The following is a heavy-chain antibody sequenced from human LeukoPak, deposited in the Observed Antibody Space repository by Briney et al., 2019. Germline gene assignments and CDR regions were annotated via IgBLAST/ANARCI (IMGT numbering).Heavy chain of an antibody. V-gene: IGHV3-23*01. D-gene: IGHD1-26*01. CDR1: GFTFSSYA. CDR3: ASGGIYYGAAFDF. J-gene: IGHJ4*02. Sequence: GGSLRLSCAASGFTFSSYAMSWVRQAPGKGLEWVSAISGSGGSTYYADSVKGRFTISRDNAKNSLYLQMNSLRAEDTALYYCASGGIYYGAAFDFWGQGTLVTVSS. CDR2: ISGSGGST.